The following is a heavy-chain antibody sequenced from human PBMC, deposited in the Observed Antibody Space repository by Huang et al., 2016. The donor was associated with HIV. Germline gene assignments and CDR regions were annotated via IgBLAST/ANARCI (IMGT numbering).Heavy chain of an antibody. CDR1: GGSIRSSDYH. CDR3: ARHREGPVAYYSGWGSHLNYMDV. J-gene: IGHJ6*03. Sequence: QLLLQESGPGLVKPSEALALTCAVSGGSIRSSDYHWGWFRQPPGKGLEWIGSIYYKGSTQYSPSLKSRVTIAVDTSKNLFFLNLTSMTAADTAVYYCARHREGPVAYYSGWGSHLNYMDVWGRGRTVVVSS. CDR2: IYYKGST. D-gene: IGHD3-10*01. V-gene: IGHV4-39*01.